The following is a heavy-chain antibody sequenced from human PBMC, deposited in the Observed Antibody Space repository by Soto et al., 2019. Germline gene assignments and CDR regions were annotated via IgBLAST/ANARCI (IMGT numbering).Heavy chain of an antibody. Sequence: PSETLSLTCAVYGGSFSGYYWSWIRQPPGKGLEWIGEINHSGSTYYNPSLKSRVTISVDTSKNQFSLKLSSVTAADTAVYYCARDLQIVGAIHYWGQGTLVTV. J-gene: IGHJ4*02. CDR1: GGSFSGYY. CDR2: INHSGST. D-gene: IGHD1-26*01. CDR3: ARDLQIVGAIHY. V-gene: IGHV4-34*01.